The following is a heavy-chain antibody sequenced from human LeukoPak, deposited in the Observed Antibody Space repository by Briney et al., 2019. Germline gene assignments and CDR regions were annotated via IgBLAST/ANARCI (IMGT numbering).Heavy chain of an antibody. Sequence: ASVKVSCKASGYTFTGYYMHWVRQAPGQGLEWMGWISAYNGNTNYAQKLQGRVTMTTDTSTSTAYMELRSLRSDDTAVYYCARVRQQLVLLQFDPWGQGTLVTVSS. V-gene: IGHV1-18*01. CDR1: GYTFTGYY. CDR2: ISAYNGNT. D-gene: IGHD6-13*01. CDR3: ARVRQQLVLLQFDP. J-gene: IGHJ5*02.